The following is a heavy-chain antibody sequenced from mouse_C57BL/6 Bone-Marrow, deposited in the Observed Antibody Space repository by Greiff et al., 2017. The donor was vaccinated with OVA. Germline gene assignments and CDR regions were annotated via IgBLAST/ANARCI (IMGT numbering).Heavy chain of an antibody. J-gene: IGHJ3*01. D-gene: IGHD2-4*01. CDR3: ARPGDYDGDWFAY. Sequence: QVQLQQSGAELVKPGASVKMSCKASGYTFTTYPIEWMKQNHGKSLEWIGNFHPYNDDTKYNEKFKGKATLTVEKSSSTVYWELSRLTSDDSAVYYCARPGDYDGDWFAYWGQGTLVTVSA. CDR1: GYTFTTYP. CDR2: FHPYNDDT. V-gene: IGHV1-47*01.